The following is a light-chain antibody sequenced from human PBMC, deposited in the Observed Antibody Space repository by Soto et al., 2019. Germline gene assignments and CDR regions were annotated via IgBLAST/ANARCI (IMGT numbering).Light chain of an antibody. J-gene: IGKJ1*01. CDR3: QQYHNSPRT. Sequence: EIVLTQSPGALSLSPGERATLSCRASQSVSSGSLAWYQQKPRQAPRLLFYAASARATGIPDRFSGSGSGTDFPLTISRLEPEDFAVYYCQQYHNSPRTFGQGTKVEIK. CDR2: AAS. CDR1: QSVSSGS. V-gene: IGKV3-20*01.